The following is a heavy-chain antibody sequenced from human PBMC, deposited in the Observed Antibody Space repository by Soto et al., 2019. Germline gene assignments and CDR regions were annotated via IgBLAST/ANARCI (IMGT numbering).Heavy chain of an antibody. J-gene: IGHJ4*02. V-gene: IGHV3-73*01. Sequence: GGSLRLSCAAAGFNFSGSAMHWVRQASGKGLEWVGRIRSKANSYATAYAASVKGRFTISRDDSKNTAYLQMNSLKTEDTAVYYCTRPCITGTTCDYWGQGTLVTVSS. D-gene: IGHD1-7*01. CDR3: TRPCITGTTCDY. CDR1: GFNFSGSA. CDR2: IRSKANSYAT.